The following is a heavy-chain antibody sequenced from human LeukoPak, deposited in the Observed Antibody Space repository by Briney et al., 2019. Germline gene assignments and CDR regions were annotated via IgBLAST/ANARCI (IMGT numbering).Heavy chain of an antibody. V-gene: IGHV1-18*01. D-gene: IGHD2-21*02. CDR3: ASPATTRGGDCLYYYYYGMDV. Sequence: GASVKVSCKASGYTFTSYGISWVRQAPGQGLEWMGWISAYNGNTNYAQKLQGRVTMTTDTSTSTAYMELRSLRSDDTAVYYCASPATTRGGDCLYYYYYGMDVWGQGTTVTVSS. CDR1: GYTFTSYG. CDR2: ISAYNGNT. J-gene: IGHJ6*02.